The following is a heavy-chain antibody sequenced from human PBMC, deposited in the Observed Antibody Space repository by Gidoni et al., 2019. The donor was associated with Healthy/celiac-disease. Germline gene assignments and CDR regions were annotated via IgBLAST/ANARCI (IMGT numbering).Heavy chain of an antibody. J-gene: IGHJ4*02. CDR1: GFTFDDYT. CDR2: ISWDGGST. V-gene: IGHV3-43*01. CDR3: AKATRDSLDY. Sequence: EVQLVESGGVVVQPGGSLRLPGPTPGFTFDDYTMHWVRQAPGNGLEWVSLISWDGGSTYYADSVKGRFTISRDNSKNSLYLQMNSLRTEDTALYYCAKATRDSLDYWGQGTLVTVSS. D-gene: IGHD2-21*01.